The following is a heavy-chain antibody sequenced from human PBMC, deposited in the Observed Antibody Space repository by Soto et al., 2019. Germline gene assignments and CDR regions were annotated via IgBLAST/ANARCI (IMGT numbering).Heavy chain of an antibody. V-gene: IGHV1-69*13. D-gene: IGHD6-13*01. CDR3: AGTAGIAAGFFDY. CDR1: GGTFSSYA. Sequence: SVKVSCKASGGTFSSYAISWVRQAPGQGLEWMGGIIPIFGTANYTQEFQGRVTITADESTSTAYMELSSLRSEDTAVYYCAGTAGIAAGFFDYWGQGTLVTVSS. CDR2: IIPIFGTA. J-gene: IGHJ4*02.